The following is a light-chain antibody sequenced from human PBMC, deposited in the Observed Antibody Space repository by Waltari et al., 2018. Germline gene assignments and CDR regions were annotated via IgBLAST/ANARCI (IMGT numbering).Light chain of an antibody. Sequence: QSALTQPASVSGSPGQSTTIPCTGTSNDVGSYSLVSWYQQHPGKAPKLIIYDVTKRPSGVSDRFSGSKSGNTAFLTISGLQAEDEADYHCCTYAGSSTYAFGTGTTVSVL. CDR2: DVT. CDR1: SNDVGSYSL. V-gene: IGLV2-23*02. J-gene: IGLJ1*01. CDR3: CTYAGSSTYA.